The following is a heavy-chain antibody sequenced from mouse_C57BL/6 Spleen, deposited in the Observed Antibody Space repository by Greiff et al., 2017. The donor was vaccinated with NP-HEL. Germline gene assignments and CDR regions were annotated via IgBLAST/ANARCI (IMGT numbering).Heavy chain of an antibody. Sequence: QLQQSGPVLVKPGASVKMSCKASGYTFTDYYMNWVKQSHGKSLEWIGVINPYNGGTSYNQKFKGKATLTVDKSSSTAYMELNSLTSEDSAVYYCARDDYYGSSSDYWGQGTTLTVSS. CDR1: GYTFTDYY. CDR2: INPYNGGT. CDR3: ARDDYYGSSSDY. D-gene: IGHD1-1*01. J-gene: IGHJ2*01. V-gene: IGHV1-19*01.